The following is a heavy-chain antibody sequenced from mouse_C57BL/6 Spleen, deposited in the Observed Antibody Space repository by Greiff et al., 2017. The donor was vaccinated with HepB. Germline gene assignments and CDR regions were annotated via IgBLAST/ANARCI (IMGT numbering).Heavy chain of an antibody. CDR2: ISDGGSYT. D-gene: IGHD2-12*01. Sequence: EVQRVESGGGLVKPGGSLKLSCAASGFTFSSYAMSWVRQTPEKRLEWVATISDGGSYTYYPDNVKGRFTISRDNAKNNLYLQMSHLKSEDTAMYYCARDHYYSSSWFAYWGQGTLVTVSA. CDR1: GFTFSSYA. V-gene: IGHV5-4*01. CDR3: ARDHYYSSSWFAY. J-gene: IGHJ3*01.